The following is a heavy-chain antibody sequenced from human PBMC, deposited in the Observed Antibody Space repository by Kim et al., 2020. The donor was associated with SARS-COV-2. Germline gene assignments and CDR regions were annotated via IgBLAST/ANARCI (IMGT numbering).Heavy chain of an antibody. CDR3: AKSHRGGSYSPLGY. Sequence: GGSLRLSCAASGFTFGDYAMHWVRQAPGKGLEWVSGISWNSGSIGYADSVKGRFTISRDNAKNSLYLQMNSLRAEDTALYYCAKSHRGGSYSPLGYWGQGTLVTVSS. V-gene: IGHV3-9*01. D-gene: IGHD1-26*01. CDR1: GFTFGDYA. J-gene: IGHJ4*02. CDR2: ISWNSGSI.